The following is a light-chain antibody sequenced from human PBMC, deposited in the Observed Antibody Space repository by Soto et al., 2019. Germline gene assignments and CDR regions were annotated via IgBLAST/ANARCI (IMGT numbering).Light chain of an antibody. CDR3: QQYNGYFRT. CDR2: DAS. J-gene: IGKJ2*01. Sequence: DIQMTQSPSTLSASVGDRVTITCRASQRISRWLAWYQQKPGKAPKLLIYDASSLEGGVPSRFSGSGSGTEFTLTISSRQPDDSATYYCQQYNGYFRTFGQGTKLEI. V-gene: IGKV1-5*01. CDR1: QRISRW.